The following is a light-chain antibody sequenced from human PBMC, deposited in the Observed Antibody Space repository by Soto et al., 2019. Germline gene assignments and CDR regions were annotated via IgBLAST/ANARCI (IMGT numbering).Light chain of an antibody. CDR1: GSNIRSNY. CDR2: RND. Sequence: QSVLTQPPSASGTPGQRVTISCSGSGSNIRSNYVYWYQLLPGTAPKLLIYRNDQRPSGVPARFSASKSGTSASLAISGLRSYDEADYYCASWDDSLGVVFGGGTKLTVL. V-gene: IGLV1-47*01. CDR3: ASWDDSLGVV. J-gene: IGLJ2*01.